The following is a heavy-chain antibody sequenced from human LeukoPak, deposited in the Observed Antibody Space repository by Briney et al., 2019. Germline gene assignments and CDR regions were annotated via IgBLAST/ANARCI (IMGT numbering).Heavy chain of an antibody. D-gene: IGHD6-13*01. CDR2: ISGSGGST. CDR3: ARDQDQWAAADPFDAFDI. CDR1: GFTFSSYA. Sequence: GGSLRLSCAASGFTFSSYAMTWVRQAPGKGLEWVSTISGSGGSTDYADSVKGRFTISRDNSKNTLYLQMNSLRAEDTAVYYCARDQDQWAAADPFDAFDIWGQGTMVTVSS. J-gene: IGHJ3*02. V-gene: IGHV3-23*01.